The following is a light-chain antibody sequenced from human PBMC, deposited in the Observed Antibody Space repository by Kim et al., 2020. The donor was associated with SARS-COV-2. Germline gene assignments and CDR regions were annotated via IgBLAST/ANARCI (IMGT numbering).Light chain of an antibody. CDR2: GPS. CDR1: ESVSSRY. CDR3: QQYAMSPYT. J-gene: IGKJ2*01. Sequence: EIVLTQSPGSLSVSPGESVTLSCRASESVSSRYFAWYRQRPGQPPRILVYGPSSRASGVPDRFSGSGSGTDFTLTIRGLEPEDFAIYYCQQYAMSPYTFGQGTKLEIK. V-gene: IGKV3-20*01.